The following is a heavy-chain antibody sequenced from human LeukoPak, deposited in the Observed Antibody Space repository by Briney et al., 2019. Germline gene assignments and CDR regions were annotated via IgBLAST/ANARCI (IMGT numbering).Heavy chain of an antibody. V-gene: IGHV3-30*04. CDR1: GFSLRGYA. D-gene: IGHD3-22*01. CDR3: AGFDTTGYYINYFDY. CDR2: ISYDGYDT. Sequence: GGSLRLSCAASGFSLRGYALNWVRQPPGKGLEWVAVISYDGYDTYYADSVKGRFTISRDNSKNTLYLHMNSLRPEDTAVYFCAGFDTTGYYINYFDYWGQGTLVTVSS. J-gene: IGHJ4*02.